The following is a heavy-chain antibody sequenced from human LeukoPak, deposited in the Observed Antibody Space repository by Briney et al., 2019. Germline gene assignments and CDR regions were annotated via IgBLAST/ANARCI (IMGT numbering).Heavy chain of an antibody. CDR2: IYYSGST. Sequence: SSETLSLTCTVSGGSISSSSYYWAWIRQPPGKGLEWIGSIYYSGSTYYNPSLKSRVTISVDTSKNQFFLKLSSVTAADTAVYYCARRGYYDSSGYYYYYYYMDVWGKGTTVTISS. CDR3: ARRGYYDSSGYYYYYYYMDV. V-gene: IGHV4-39*01. J-gene: IGHJ6*03. D-gene: IGHD3-22*01. CDR1: GGSISSSSYY.